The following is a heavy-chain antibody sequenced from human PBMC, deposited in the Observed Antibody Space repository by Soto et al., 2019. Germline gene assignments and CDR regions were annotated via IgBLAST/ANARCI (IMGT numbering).Heavy chain of an antibody. CDR2: INPSGGRT. CDR3: AGVYHYDSSGYYDY. J-gene: IGHJ4*02. V-gene: IGHV1-46*01. CDR1: GNSFTTYY. D-gene: IGHD3-22*01. Sequence: ASVKVSCKASGNSFTTYYMHWVRQAPGQGLEWMGIINPSGGRTTYAQKFQGRVTMTRDTSTSTLHMELSSLTSEDTAVYYCAGVYHYDSSGYYDYWGQGTLVTVSS.